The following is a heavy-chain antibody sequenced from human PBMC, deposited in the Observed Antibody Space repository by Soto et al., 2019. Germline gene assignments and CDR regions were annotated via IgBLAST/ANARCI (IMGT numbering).Heavy chain of an antibody. D-gene: IGHD3-10*01. Sequence: EVQLVESGGGLVQPGGSLRLSCAASGFTFSSYWMHWVRQAPGKGLVWVSRINSDGSSTSYADSVKGRFTISRDNAKNTLDLQVNSLRAEDTAVYYCARVSTMVRGVHGMDVWGQGTTVTVSS. CDR2: INSDGSST. V-gene: IGHV3-74*01. CDR3: ARVSTMVRGVHGMDV. CDR1: GFTFSSYW. J-gene: IGHJ6*02.